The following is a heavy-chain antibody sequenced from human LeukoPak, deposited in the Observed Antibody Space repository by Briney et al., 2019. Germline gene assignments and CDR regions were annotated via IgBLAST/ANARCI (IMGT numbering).Heavy chain of an antibody. D-gene: IGHD2-15*01. V-gene: IGHV3-30*18. J-gene: IGHJ5*02. CDR3: AKDCSGGSCYLLDP. CDR2: ISYDGSNK. CDR1: GFTFSSYG. Sequence: GFLRLSCAASGFTFSSYGMHWVRQAPGKGLEWVAVISYDGSNKYYADSVKGRFTISRDNSKNTLYLQMNSLRAEDTAVYYCAKDCSGGSCYLLDPWGQGTLVTVSS.